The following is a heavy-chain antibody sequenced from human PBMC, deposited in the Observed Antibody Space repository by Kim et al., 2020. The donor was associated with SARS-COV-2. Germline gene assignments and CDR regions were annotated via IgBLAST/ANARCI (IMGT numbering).Heavy chain of an antibody. J-gene: IGHJ4*02. CDR3: AKDRVATKVPLGLGVTSSSYFDY. CDR1: GFTFSSYA. V-gene: IGHV3-23*01. D-gene: IGHD5-12*01. Sequence: GGSLRLSCAASGFTFSSYAMSWVRQAPGKGLEWVSAISGSGGSTYYADSVKGRFTISRDNSKNTLYLQMNSLRAEDTAVYYCAKDRVATKVPLGLGVTSSSYFDYWGQGTLVTVSS. CDR2: ISGSGGST.